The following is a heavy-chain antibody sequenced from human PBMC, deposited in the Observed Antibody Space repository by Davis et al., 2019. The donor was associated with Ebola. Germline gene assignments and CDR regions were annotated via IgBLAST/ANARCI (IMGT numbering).Heavy chain of an antibody. Sequence: GESLKISCAASGFTFSSYAMSWVRQAPGKGLEWVSAFSGSGGSTYYADSVKGRFTISRDNSKNTLYLQMNSLRAEDTAVYYCAKVMTYDAFDIWGQGTMVTVSS. CDR2: FSGSGGST. CDR1: GFTFSSYA. V-gene: IGHV3-23*01. J-gene: IGHJ3*02. CDR3: AKVMTYDAFDI. D-gene: IGHD3-16*01.